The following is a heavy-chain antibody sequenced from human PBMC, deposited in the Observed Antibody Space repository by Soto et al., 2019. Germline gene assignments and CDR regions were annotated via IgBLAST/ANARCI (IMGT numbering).Heavy chain of an antibody. Sequence: SVKVSCKASGGTFSSYAISWVRQAPGQGLEWMGGIIPIFGTANYAQKFQGRVTITADESTSTAYMELSSLRSEDTAVYYCARDPRLVSCHHDYYYYVLAFWGQGTTVTVSS. V-gene: IGHV1-69*13. J-gene: IGHJ6*02. CDR2: IIPIFGTA. CDR3: ARDPRLVSCHHDYYYYVLAF. D-gene: IGHD1-26*01. CDR1: GGTFSSYA.